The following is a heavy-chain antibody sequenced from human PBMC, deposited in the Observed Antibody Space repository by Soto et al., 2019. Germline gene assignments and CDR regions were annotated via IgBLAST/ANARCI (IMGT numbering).Heavy chain of an antibody. CDR3: ARVPSP. Sequence: PSETLSLTCTVSGGSIISTHWWNWVRQPPGKGLEWIGEVFHSGSTYYNPSLKSRVTISVDRSKNQFSLKLSSVTAADTAVYYCARVPSPWGQGTLVTVSS. V-gene: IGHV4-4*02. CDR2: VFHSGST. CDR1: GGSIISTHW. J-gene: IGHJ5*02.